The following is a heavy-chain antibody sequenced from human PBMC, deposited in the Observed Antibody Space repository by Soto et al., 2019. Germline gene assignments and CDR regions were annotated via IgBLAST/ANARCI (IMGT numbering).Heavy chain of an antibody. CDR2: ISGYSGQT. D-gene: IGHD6-25*01. CDR3: ASDHSGPD. Sequence: GPGVRKPGASVNVSCMASGDSFSKFGINWVRQAPGQGLEWMGWISGYSGQTNYAQKFQGRVTMTRDTSTTTAYMELRTLRSDDTAVYFCASDHSGPDWGQGTLVTVSS. J-gene: IGHJ4*02. CDR1: GDSFSKFG. V-gene: IGHV1-18*01.